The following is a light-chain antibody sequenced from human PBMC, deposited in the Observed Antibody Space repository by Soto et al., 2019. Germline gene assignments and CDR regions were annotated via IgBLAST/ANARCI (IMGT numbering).Light chain of an antibody. CDR3: QQDGGSPPYT. Sequence: EVVLTQSPGTLSLSPGERATLSCRASQSVSNNYLAWYQQKRGQSPKLLIFGSTDRATGIPDRFRGSGSGADFTLTLSRLEPEDVAVYSCQQDGGSPPYTFGQGTNLYTK. CDR2: GST. J-gene: IGKJ2*01. CDR1: QSVSNNY. V-gene: IGKV3-20*01.